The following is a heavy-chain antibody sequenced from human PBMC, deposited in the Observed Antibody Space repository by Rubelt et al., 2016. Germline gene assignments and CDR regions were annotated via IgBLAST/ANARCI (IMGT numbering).Heavy chain of an antibody. Sequence: QVTLRESGTALVKPTQTLTLTCTVSGFSLSTSGMCVSWIRQPPGKALEWLALIDWDDDKYYSTSLKTRLTISKDTTKTPLFFTMTTMDSVDTARYCCARLVAGRPLDYWGQGSLVTVSS. CDR2: IDWDDDK. V-gene: IGHV2-70*01. D-gene: IGHD6-19*01. J-gene: IGHJ4*02. CDR1: GFSLSTSGMC. CDR3: ARLVAGRPLDY.